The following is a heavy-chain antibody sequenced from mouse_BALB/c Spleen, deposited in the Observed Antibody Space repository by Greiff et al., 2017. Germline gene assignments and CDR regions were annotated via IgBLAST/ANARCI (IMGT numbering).Heavy chain of an antibody. CDR1: GFTFTDYY. CDR3: ARDVITTGVFAY. V-gene: IGHV7-3*02. Sequence: EVQLVESGGGLVQPGGSLRLSCATSGFTFTDYYMSWVRQPPGKALEWLGFIRNKANGYTTEYSASVKGRFTISRDNSQSILYLQMNTLRAEDSATYYCARDVITTGVFAYWGQGTLVTVSA. J-gene: IGHJ3*01. D-gene: IGHD2-4*01. CDR2: IRNKANGYTT.